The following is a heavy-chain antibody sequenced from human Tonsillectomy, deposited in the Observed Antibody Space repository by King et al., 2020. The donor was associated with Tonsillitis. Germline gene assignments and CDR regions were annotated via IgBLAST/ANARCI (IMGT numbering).Heavy chain of an antibody. D-gene: IGHD3-10*01. V-gene: IGHV3-23*04. CDR2: IDGGGDST. J-gene: IGHJ5*02. CDR3: AKAPLYGSGGNWFDP. CDR1: GFTFSNYA. Sequence: VQLVESGGGLAQPGGSLRLSCAASGFTFSNYAMSWVHQAPGKGLDWVSLIDGGGDSTDYADSVKGRFTISRDNSKNTLYLQMYSLRAEDSAVYYCAKAPLYGSGGNWFDPWGQGTLVTVSS.